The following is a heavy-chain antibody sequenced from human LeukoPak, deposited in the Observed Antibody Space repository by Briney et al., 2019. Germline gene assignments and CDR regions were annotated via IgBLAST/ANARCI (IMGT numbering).Heavy chain of an antibody. CDR3: ARDNRWFGELLYFDY. J-gene: IGHJ4*02. CDR2: IYTSGST. CDR1: GGSISSYY. D-gene: IGHD3-10*01. V-gene: IGHV4-4*07. Sequence: SETLSLTCTVPGGSISSYYWSWIRQPAGKGLEWIGRIYTSGSTNYNPSLKSRVTMSVDTSKNQFSLKLSSVTAADTAVYYCARDNRWFGELLYFDYWGQGTLVTVSS.